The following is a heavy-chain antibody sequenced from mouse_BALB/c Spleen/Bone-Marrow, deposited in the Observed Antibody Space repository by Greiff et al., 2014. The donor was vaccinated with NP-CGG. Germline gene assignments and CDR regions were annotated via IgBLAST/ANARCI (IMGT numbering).Heavy chain of an antibody. CDR3: ANYRYGWYFDV. CDR2: IDPANGNT. J-gene: IGHJ1*01. Sequence: EVNVVESGAELVKPGASVKLSCTASGFNIKDTYMHWVKQRPEQGLEWIGRIDPANGNTKYDPKFQGKATITADTSSNTAYLQLSSLTSEDTAVYYCANYRYGWYFDVWGAGTTVTVSS. CDR1: GFNIKDTY. D-gene: IGHD2-14*01. V-gene: IGHV14-3*02.